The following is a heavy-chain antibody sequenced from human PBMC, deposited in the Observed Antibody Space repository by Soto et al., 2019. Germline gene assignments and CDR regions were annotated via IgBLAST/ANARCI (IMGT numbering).Heavy chain of an antibody. CDR1: GFTFTNAW. D-gene: IGHD1-26*01. J-gene: IGHJ4*02. V-gene: IGHV3-15*07. CDR2: IKSRTDGGTT. CDR3: TTTNSDRKGDC. Sequence: EVQLVESGGGLVKPGGSLRLSCAASGFTFTNAWINWVRQAPGKGLEWVGRIKSRTDGGTTDYAAPVKGRFTISRDDSKNTLYLQMNSLKTEDTALYYCTTTNSDRKGDCWGQGTLVTVSS.